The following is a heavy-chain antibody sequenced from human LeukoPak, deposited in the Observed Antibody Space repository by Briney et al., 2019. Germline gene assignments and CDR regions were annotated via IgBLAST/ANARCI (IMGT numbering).Heavy chain of an antibody. J-gene: IGHJ4*02. V-gene: IGHV1-58*02. D-gene: IGHD4-17*01. Sequence: GASVKVSCKASGFTFTSSAMQWVRQARGQRLEWIGWIVVGSGNTNYAQKFQERVTITRDMSTSTASMELSSLRSEDTAVYYCAATHDYGDYSGYWGQGTLVTVSS. CDR2: IVVGSGNT. CDR3: AATHDYGDYSGY. CDR1: GFTFTSSA.